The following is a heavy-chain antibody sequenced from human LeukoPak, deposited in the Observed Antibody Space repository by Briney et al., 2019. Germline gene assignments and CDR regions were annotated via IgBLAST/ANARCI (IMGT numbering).Heavy chain of an antibody. V-gene: IGHV4-34*01. Sequence: SETLSPTLAVYGGSFSGYYWSWIRQPPGKGLEWIGEINHSGSTNYNPSLKSRVTISVDTSKNQFSLKLSSVTAADTAVYYCARDLGGYSDGSYYYYMDVWGKGTTVTVSS. CDR3: ARDLGGYSDGSYYYYMDV. CDR1: GGSFSGYY. D-gene: IGHD5-18*01. CDR2: INHSGST. J-gene: IGHJ6*03.